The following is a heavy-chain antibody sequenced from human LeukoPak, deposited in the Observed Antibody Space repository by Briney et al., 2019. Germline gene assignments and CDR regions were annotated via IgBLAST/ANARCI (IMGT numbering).Heavy chain of an antibody. V-gene: IGHV5-51*01. CDR1: GYSFTSYW. Sequence: GESLKISCKGSGYSFTSYWIGWVRQMPGKGLEWMGIIYPGDSDTRYSPSFQGQVTISADKSISTAYLQWSSLKASDTAMYYCARFVSRGAERITIFGVSPAGAFDIWGQGTMVTVSS. CDR3: ARFVSRGAERITIFGVSPAGAFDI. J-gene: IGHJ3*02. CDR2: IYPGDSDT. D-gene: IGHD3-3*01.